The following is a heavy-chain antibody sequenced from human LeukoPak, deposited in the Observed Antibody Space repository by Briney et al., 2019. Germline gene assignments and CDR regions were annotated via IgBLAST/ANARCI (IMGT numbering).Heavy chain of an antibody. J-gene: IGHJ4*02. CDR1: GGSISSGGYY. D-gene: IGHD4-17*01. V-gene: IGHV4-31*03. CDR2: IYYSGST. Sequence: SETLSLTCTVSGGSISSGGYYWSWIRQHPGTGLEWIGCIYYSGSTYYDPSLKSRVTISVDTSKNQFSLKLSSVTAADTAVYYCARTLRGLFGYWGQGTLVTVSS. CDR3: ARTLRGLFGY.